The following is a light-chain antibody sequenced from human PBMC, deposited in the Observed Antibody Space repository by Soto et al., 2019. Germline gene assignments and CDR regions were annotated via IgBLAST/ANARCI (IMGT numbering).Light chain of an antibody. J-gene: IGKJ4*01. CDR2: AAS. CDR1: QSISNY. CDR3: QQSYGTPLT. Sequence: DMEMTQSPSSLSAFVGDRVTITCRASQSISNYLNWYQHKPGKVPKLLIYAASSLQSGVTTRFSGSGSGTDFNLTINSLQPEDFATYYCQQSYGTPLTFGGGTKIEIK. V-gene: IGKV1-39*01.